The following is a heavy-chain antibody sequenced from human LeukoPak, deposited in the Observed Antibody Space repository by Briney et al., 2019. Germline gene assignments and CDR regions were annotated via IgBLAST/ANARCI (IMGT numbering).Heavy chain of an antibody. D-gene: IGHD6-6*01. CDR3: AKPVRSFSYYYYYGMDV. CDR2: ISGSGGST. CDR1: GFTFSSYA. J-gene: IGHJ6*02. Sequence: PGGSLRLSCAAPGFTFSSYAMSWVRQAPGKGLEWVSAISGSGGSTYYADSVKGRFTISRDNSKNTLYLQMNSLRAEDTAVYYCAKPVRSFSYYYYYGMDVWGQGTTVTVSS. V-gene: IGHV3-23*01.